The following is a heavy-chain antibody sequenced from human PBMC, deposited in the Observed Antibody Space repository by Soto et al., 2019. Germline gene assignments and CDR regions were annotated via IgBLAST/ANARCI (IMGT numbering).Heavy chain of an antibody. CDR3: ARGGSGSYYNYWYFDL. CDR1: GGSISSYY. V-gene: IGHV4-59*01. Sequence: SQTLSLTCTVSGGSISSYYWSWIRQPPGKGLEWIGYIYYSGSTNYNPSLKSRVTISVDTSKNQFSLKLSSVTAADTAVYYCARGGSGSYYNYWYFDLWGRGTLVTVSS. D-gene: IGHD3-10*01. J-gene: IGHJ2*01. CDR2: IYYSGST.